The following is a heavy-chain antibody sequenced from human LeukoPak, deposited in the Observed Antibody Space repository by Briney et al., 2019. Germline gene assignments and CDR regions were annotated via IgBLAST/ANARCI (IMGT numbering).Heavy chain of an antibody. CDR1: GFTFSSYS. J-gene: IGHJ5*02. Sequence: GGSLRLSCAASGFTFSSYSMNWVRQAPGKGLEWVSSISSSSSYIYYADSVKGRFTISRDNAKNSLYLQMNSLRAEDTAVYYWARDATAAAGVDWFDPWGQGTLVTVSS. CDR2: ISSSSSYI. CDR3: ARDATAAAGVDWFDP. V-gene: IGHV3-21*01. D-gene: IGHD6-13*01.